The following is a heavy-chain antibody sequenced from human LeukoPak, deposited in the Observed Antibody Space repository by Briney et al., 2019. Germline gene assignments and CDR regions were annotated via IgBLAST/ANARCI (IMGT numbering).Heavy chain of an antibody. J-gene: IGHJ4*02. Sequence: ASVKVSCKASGYTFSSYGITWVRQAPGQGLEWMGWISAYNGDTNYAQKLQGRVTMTTDTSTSTAYMELRSLRPDDTAVYYCARRLIAVAGPDYWGQGTLVTVSS. D-gene: IGHD6-19*01. CDR3: ARRLIAVAGPDY. CDR2: ISAYNGDT. V-gene: IGHV1-18*01. CDR1: GYTFSSYG.